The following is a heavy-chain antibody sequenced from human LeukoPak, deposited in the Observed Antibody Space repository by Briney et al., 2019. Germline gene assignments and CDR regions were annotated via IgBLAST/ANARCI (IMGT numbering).Heavy chain of an antibody. CDR2: FYSGGKT. V-gene: IGHV3-53*01. CDR3: ATDRGWRTSGYYLYYFEY. D-gene: IGHD3-3*01. CDR1: GFTVSSSY. J-gene: IGHJ4*02. Sequence: GGSLRLSCAASGFTVSSSYMSWVRQAPGKGLEWVSVFYSGGKTYYTDSVKGRFTISRDNTKNLLYLQMSSLRAEDTAVYYCATDRGWRTSGYYLYYFEYWGQGTLVTFSS.